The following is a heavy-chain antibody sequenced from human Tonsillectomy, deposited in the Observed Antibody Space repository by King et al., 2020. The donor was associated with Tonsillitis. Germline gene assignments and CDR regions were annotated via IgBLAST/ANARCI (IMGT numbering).Heavy chain of an antibody. V-gene: IGHV3-21*01. Sequence: VQLVESGGGLVKPGGSLRLSCAASVFTFSSYSMNWARQAPGKGLEWVSSISISSRYIYYADAVKGRFTISRDNAKNSLYLQMNSLRAEDTAVYYCASHLSHDAFDIWGQGTMVTVSS. CDR3: ASHLSHDAFDI. CDR1: VFTFSSYS. CDR2: ISISSRYI. J-gene: IGHJ3*02.